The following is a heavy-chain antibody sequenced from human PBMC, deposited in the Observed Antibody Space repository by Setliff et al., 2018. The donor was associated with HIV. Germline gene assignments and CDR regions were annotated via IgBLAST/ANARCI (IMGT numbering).Heavy chain of an antibody. CDR3: ARARTGWYNFDY. CDR1: GVNVTAYD. J-gene: IGHJ4*02. CDR2: LWHDGNNR. V-gene: IGHV3-33*01. Sequence: GGSLRLSCAASGVNVTAYDMHWIRQAPGKGLHWLAILWHDGNNRKFAVSVKGRFTISRDTSKNTVYLQMDNLTPEDTAVYYCARARTGWYNFDYWGQGTPVTVSS. D-gene: IGHD6-19*01.